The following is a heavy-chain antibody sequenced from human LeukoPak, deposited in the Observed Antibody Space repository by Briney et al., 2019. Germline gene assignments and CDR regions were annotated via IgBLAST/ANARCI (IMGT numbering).Heavy chain of an antibody. V-gene: IGHV4-61*02. D-gene: IGHD2-15*01. CDR3: ARGAYCSGASCEGYYYYYMDV. J-gene: IGHJ6*03. CDR1: GGYISSGSHY. Sequence: TSQTLSLTCTVPGGYISSGSHYWTWIRQPAGNGMEWIGRIYSTWNTNYNPSLHSRLSISIDTSKNEFSLRLSSVTAADTAVYYCARGAYCSGASCEGYYYYYMDVWGKGTTVTVSS. CDR2: IYSTWNT.